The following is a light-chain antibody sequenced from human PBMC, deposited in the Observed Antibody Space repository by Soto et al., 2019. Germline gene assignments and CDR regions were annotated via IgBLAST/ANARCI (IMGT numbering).Light chain of an antibody. J-gene: IGLJ1*01. CDR1: SIDVGGYNS. V-gene: IGLV2-11*01. CDR3: CSYVGSDSYV. CDR2: DVI. Sequence: QSVLTQPRSVSGSPGQSVTVSCIGTSIDVGGYNSVSWYQEHPGKAPKLMIYDVIKRPSGVPDRFSGSKSGNTASLTISGLLAEDEADYYCCSYVGSDSYVFGTGTKLTVL.